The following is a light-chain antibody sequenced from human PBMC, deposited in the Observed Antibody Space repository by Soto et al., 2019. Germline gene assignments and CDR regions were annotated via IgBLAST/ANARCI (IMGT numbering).Light chain of an antibody. V-gene: IGKV3-15*01. CDR2: GAS. J-gene: IGKJ4*01. CDR3: QQYKNWPLT. Sequence: ELVMTQSPATLSVSPGERATLSCRASQSVSSNFAWYQQKPGQAPRLLIYGASTRATGIPARFSGSGSGTECTLTISSLQSEDFAVYYCQQYKNWPLTFGGGTKVESK. CDR1: QSVSSN.